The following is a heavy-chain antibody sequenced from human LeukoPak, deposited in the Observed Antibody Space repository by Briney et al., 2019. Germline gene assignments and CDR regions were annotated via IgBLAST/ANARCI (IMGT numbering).Heavy chain of an antibody. CDR3: ARAPGSLVSVAGRPYYFDF. Sequence: GTPLRLSCAASGFTSSDYAMAWVRQAPGKGLEWVSIISTSGSGGATYYADSMKGRFTISSDSPKNTLYLQMNSLRAEDTAVYYCARAPGSLVSVAGRPYYFDFWGQGTLVTVSS. J-gene: IGHJ4*02. D-gene: IGHD6-6*01. CDR2: ISTSGSGGAT. V-gene: IGHV3-23*01. CDR1: GFTSSDYA.